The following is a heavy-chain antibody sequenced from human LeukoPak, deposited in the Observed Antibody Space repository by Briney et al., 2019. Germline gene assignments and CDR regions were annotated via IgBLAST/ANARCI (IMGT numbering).Heavy chain of an antibody. CDR1: GGSPIAFY. D-gene: IGHD3-22*01. CDR2: TNNSGNT. V-gene: IGHV4-34*01. Sequence: PSEALSLTCAVYGGSPIAFYWSWGRPCPGGGLGWIAETNNSGNTNYKPYLKSRVNILIGTSKNQFSLKLNSLTAADTGMYFCARGGYYDSSGYSAAEYFQHWGQGTLVTVSS. CDR3: ARGGYYDSSGYSAAEYFQH. J-gene: IGHJ1*01.